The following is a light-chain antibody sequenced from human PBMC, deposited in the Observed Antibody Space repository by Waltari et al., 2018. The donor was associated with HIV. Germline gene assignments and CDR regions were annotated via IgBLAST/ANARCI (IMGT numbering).Light chain of an antibody. V-gene: IGLV1-47*01. CDR3: AAWDDSLSGYVV. Sequence: QSVLTQPPSASGTPGQRVTISCSGSSSNIGSNYVYWYQQLPGTAPKLLIQRNNQRSSGVPDRFSGSKSGTSASLAISGLRSEDEADYYCAAWDDSLSGYVVFGGGTKLTVL. CDR2: RNN. J-gene: IGLJ2*01. CDR1: SSNIGSNY.